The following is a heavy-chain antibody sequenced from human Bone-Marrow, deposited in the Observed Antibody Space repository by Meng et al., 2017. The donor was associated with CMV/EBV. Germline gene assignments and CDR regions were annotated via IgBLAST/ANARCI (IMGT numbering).Heavy chain of an antibody. CDR3: ARELRDTYNFDY. CDR1: GFTFSGYA. D-gene: IGHD3-3*01. CDR2: INPSGGNA. Sequence: GESLKISCAASGFTFSGYAIHWVRQAPGQGLEWMGIINPSGGNAGYAQKFQGRVTMTRDTSTTTVYMELSSLGSDDTAVYYCARELRDTYNFDYWGQGTLVTVSS. V-gene: IGHV1-46*01. J-gene: IGHJ4*02.